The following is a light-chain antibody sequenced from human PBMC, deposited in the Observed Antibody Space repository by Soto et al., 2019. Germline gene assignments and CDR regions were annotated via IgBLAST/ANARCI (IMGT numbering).Light chain of an antibody. V-gene: IGLV1-40*01. CDR2: GIS. J-gene: IGLJ1*01. Sequence: QSVLTQPPSVSGAPWQRVTISCTGSSSNIGAGYDVHWYQQLPGTAPKLLIFGISNRPSGVPDRFSGSKSGTSASLAITGLQAEDEADYYCHSYDSSLSGSYVFGTGTKVTVL. CDR3: HSYDSSLSGSYV. CDR1: SSNIGAGYD.